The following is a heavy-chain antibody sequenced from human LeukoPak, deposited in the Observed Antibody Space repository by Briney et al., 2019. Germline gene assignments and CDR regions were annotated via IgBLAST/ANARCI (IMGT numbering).Heavy chain of an antibody. D-gene: IGHD3-10*02. Sequence: PGGSLRLSCAASGFTFSSYGMHWVRQAPGKGLEWVAFIRYDGSNKYYADSVKGRFTVSRDNAENTLYLQMNNLRPEDTAVYYCIRETHVGLHLEYWGQGTLATVS. CDR2: IRYDGSNK. J-gene: IGHJ4*02. V-gene: IGHV3-30*02. CDR3: IRETHVGLHLEY. CDR1: GFTFSSYG.